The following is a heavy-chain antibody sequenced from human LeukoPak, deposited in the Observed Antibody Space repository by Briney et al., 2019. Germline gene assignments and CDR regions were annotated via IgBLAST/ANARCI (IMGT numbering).Heavy chain of an antibody. CDR1: GFTFSSYA. V-gene: IGHV3-23*01. J-gene: IGHJ5*02. Sequence: GGSLRLSCAASGFTFSSYAMSWVRQASGKGMEWVSAISGSGGSTYYADSVKGRFTIPRDNSKNTLYLQMNSLRAEDTAVYYCAKGLLEPYRWGQGTLVTVSS. D-gene: IGHD1-1*01. CDR3: AKGLLEPYR. CDR2: ISGSGGST.